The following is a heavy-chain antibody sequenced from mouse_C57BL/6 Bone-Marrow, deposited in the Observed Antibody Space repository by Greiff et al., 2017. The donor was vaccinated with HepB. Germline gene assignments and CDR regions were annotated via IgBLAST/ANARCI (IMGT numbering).Heavy chain of an antibody. CDR3: ASSAWFAY. V-gene: IGHV1-81*01. Sequence: VQLQQSGAELARPGASVKLSCKASGYTFTSYGISWVKQRTGQGLEWIGEIYPRSGNTYYNEKFKGKATLTADKSSSTAYMELRSLTSEDSAVYFCASSAWFAYWGQGTLVTVSA. CDR1: GYTFTSYG. J-gene: IGHJ3*01. CDR2: IYPRSGNT.